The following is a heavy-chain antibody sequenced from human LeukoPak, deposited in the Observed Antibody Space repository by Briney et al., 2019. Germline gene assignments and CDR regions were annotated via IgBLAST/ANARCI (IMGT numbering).Heavy chain of an antibody. CDR1: GGSFSGYY. D-gene: IGHD3-3*01. J-gene: IGHJ5*02. CDR3: ARDQLRESTYYDFWSGTYNWFDP. V-gene: IGHV4-34*01. Sequence: SETLSLTCAVYGGSFSGYYWSWIRQPPGKGLEWIGEINHSGSANYNPSLKGRLTISVDTSKSQFSLNLRSVSAADTAVYYCARDQLRESTYYDFWSGTYNWFDPWGQGTLVTVSS. CDR2: INHSGSA.